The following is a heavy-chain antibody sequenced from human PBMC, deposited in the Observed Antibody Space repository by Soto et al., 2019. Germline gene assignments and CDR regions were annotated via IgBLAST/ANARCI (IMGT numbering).Heavy chain of an antibody. D-gene: IGHD6-6*01. V-gene: IGHV4-30-4*01. CDR3: ARSLSSSSGYFHP. J-gene: IGHJ1*01. CDR1: GDFIGSGDYY. Sequence: SETLSLTCDVCGDFIGSGDYYWTWILQPPGKGLEYIGYIYKTGNAYYNPSLKSRPSLSLDTSKRHFFLRLTSVTAAPPAMYYCARSLSSSSGYFHPWGQGTLVTASS. CDR2: IYKTGNA.